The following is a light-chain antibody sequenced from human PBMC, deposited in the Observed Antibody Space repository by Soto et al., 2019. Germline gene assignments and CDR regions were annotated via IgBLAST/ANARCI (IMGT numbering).Light chain of an antibody. J-gene: IGKJ1*01. V-gene: IGKV1-5*01. CDR1: QSISSW. CDR3: QQSYGTPKT. Sequence: DIQMTQSPSTLSASVGDRVTITCRASQSISSWLAWYQQKPGKAPKLLIYDASSLESGVPSRFSGSGSGTEFTLTISSLQPEDFATYSCQQSYGTPKTFGQGTKGDIK. CDR2: DAS.